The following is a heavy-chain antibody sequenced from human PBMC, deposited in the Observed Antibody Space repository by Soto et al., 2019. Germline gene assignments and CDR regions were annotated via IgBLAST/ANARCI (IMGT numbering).Heavy chain of an antibody. CDR1: GGSISSYF. D-gene: IGHD2-21*01. CDR2: IYNSGTP. CDR3: ARHVNCGAECPFDL. V-gene: IGHV4-59*08. Sequence: QVQLQESGPGLVKPSETLSLTCTVSGGSISSYFWSWIRQPTGKGLEWIGYIYNSGTPNYNPSLKTRVTISASASKNKSSLKLSSVTAADTAVYYCARHVNCGAECPFDLWGRGTLVTVSS. J-gene: IGHJ2*01.